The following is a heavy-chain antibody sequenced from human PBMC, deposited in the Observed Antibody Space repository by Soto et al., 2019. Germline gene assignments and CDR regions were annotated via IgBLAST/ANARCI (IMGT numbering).Heavy chain of an antibody. CDR1: GGSMRGQH. CDR3: ARYTFGEGGRGY. J-gene: IGHJ4*02. D-gene: IGHD3-16*01. CDR2: HHSDST. Sequence: QVQLQESGPGLVKPSETLSLTCTVSGGSMRGQHWSWIRQPPGKGLEWIGHHSDSTNYNPSLKSRITISTDTSKNQFSLKLSSVTAADTAVYYCARYTFGEGGRGYWGQGTLVTVSS. V-gene: IGHV4-4*09.